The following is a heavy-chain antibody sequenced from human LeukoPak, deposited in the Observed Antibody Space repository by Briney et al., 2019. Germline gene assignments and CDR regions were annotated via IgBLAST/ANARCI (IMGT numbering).Heavy chain of an antibody. V-gene: IGHV3-21*01. Sequence: PGGSLRLSCAASGSTFSSYSMNWVRQAPGKGLEWVSAISGDSRYIYYADSVRGRFTISRDNAENSLYLQMHSLRVEDTAVYYCARAPTVLVGYCSSSSCQADYWGQGTLVTVSS. J-gene: IGHJ4*02. D-gene: IGHD2-2*01. CDR3: ARAPTVLVGYCSSSSCQADY. CDR1: GSTFSSYS. CDR2: ISGDSRYI.